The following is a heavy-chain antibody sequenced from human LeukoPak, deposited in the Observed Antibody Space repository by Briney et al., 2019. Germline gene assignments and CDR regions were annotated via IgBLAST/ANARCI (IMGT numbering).Heavy chain of an antibody. CDR1: GYTFTDDY. CDR2: INPNSADT. D-gene: IGHD4-23*01. J-gene: IGHJ4*02. Sequence: ASVKVSCKASGYTFTDDYIHWVRQAPGQGLKWMGWINPNSADTHYPQKFQGRVTLTSDTSISTAYMELSRLSPDDTAMYYCARDLRGNSMFFDYWGQGTVVTVSS. CDR3: ARDLRGNSMFFDY. V-gene: IGHV1-2*02.